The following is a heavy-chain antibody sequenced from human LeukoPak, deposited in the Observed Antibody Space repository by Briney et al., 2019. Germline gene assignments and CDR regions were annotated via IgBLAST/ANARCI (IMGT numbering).Heavy chain of an antibody. V-gene: IGHV3-74*01. J-gene: IGHJ4*02. D-gene: IGHD3-10*01. Sequence: QPAGSLRLSCAASGFTFSSYWMHWVRQAPGKGLVWVPRINSDGSSTSYADSVKGRFTISRDNAKNTLYLQMNSLRAEDTAVYYCARGILWFGELLDYWGQGTLVTVSS. CDR1: GFTFSSYW. CDR3: ARGILWFGELLDY. CDR2: INSDGSST.